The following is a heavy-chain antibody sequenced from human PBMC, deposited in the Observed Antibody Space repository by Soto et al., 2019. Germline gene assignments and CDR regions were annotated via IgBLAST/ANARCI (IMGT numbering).Heavy chain of an antibody. J-gene: IGHJ4*02. CDR3: ASVAAAGTEFDY. D-gene: IGHD6-13*01. V-gene: IGHV4-39*01. Sequence: SETLSLTCTVPGGSISSSSYYWGWIRQPPGKGLEWIGSIYYSGSTYYNPSLKSRVTISVDTSKNQFSLKLSSVTAADTAVYYCASVAAAGTEFDYWGQGTLVTVSS. CDR1: GGSISSSSYY. CDR2: IYYSGST.